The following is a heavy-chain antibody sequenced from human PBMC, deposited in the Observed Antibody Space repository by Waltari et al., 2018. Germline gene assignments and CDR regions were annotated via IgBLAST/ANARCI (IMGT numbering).Heavy chain of an antibody. D-gene: IGHD3-10*01. V-gene: IGHV1-8*01. Sequence: QVQLVQSGAEVKIPGASVKVSCKASGYIFTTYDITRVRQATGQGLQWMGWMNPNSGSAGQAETFYGRVTFTRSTSINTAYMELTGLTSEDTAIYYCARGYWGGNPYHYDMDVWGQGTTVTVSS. CDR2: MNPNSGSA. CDR1: GYIFTTYD. J-gene: IGHJ6*02. CDR3: ARGYWGGNPYHYDMDV.